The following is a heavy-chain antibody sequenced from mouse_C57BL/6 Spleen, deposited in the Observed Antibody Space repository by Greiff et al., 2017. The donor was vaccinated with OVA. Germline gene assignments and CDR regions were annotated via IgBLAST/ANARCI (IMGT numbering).Heavy chain of an antibody. D-gene: IGHD1-1*01. V-gene: IGHV5-4*01. CDR3: ARENLSAAWFAY. J-gene: IGHJ3*01. CDR2: ISDGGSYT. Sequence: EVQLVESGGGLVKPGGSLKLSCAASGFTFSSYAMSWVRQTPEKRLEWVATISDGGSYTYYPDNVKGRFTISRDNAKNNLYLQMSHLKSEDTAMYYCARENLSAAWFAYWGQGTLVTVSA. CDR1: GFTFSSYA.